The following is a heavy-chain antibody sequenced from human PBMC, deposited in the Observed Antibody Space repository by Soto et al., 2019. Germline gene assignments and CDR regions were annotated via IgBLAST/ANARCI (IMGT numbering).Heavy chain of an antibody. CDR2: IIPILGIA. CDR3: ARYCSRTSCYRNWFDP. Sequence: QVQLVQSGAEVKKPGSSVKVSCKASGGTFSSYTISWVRQAPGQGLEWMGRIIPILGIANYAQKFQGRVTINADKSTSTAYMELSSLRSEDTAVYYCARYCSRTSCYRNWFDPWGQGTLVTVSS. J-gene: IGHJ5*02. CDR1: GGTFSSYT. D-gene: IGHD2-2*01. V-gene: IGHV1-69*02.